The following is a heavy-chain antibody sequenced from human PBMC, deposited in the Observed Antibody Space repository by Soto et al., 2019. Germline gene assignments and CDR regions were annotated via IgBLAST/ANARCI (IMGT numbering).Heavy chain of an antibody. CDR3: ARGFFRRRSTPNFDY. CDR1: GCSFTSFW. CDR2: INPVDSDT. V-gene: IGHV5-51*01. Sequence: RGESLKISCQGFGCSFTSFWIGWVRQMPGKGLEWMGIINPVDSDTRYSPSFQGQVTISVDKSITTAYLQWSSLKASDTAMYYCARGFFRRRSTPNFDYWGLGTLVTVS. D-gene: IGHD3-3*01. J-gene: IGHJ4*02.